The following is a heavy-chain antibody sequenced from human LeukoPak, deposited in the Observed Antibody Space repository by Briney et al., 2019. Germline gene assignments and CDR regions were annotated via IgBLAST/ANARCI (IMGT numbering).Heavy chain of an antibody. CDR3: ARLTWTDADGW. CDR2: RYNTGSS. J-gene: IGHJ4*02. CDR1: GGSITSSSHY. Sequence: SETLSLACTVSGGSITSSSHYWAWIRQPPGKGLEWIGSRYNTGSSYYNPSLQSRVTISVDTSKNQFSLKLSSVAAADTAVYYCARLTWTDADGWWGQGTLVTVSS. V-gene: IGHV4-39*01. D-gene: IGHD5-24*01.